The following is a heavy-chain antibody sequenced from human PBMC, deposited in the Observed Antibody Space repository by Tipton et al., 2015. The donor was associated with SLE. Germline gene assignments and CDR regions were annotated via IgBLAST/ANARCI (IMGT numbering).Heavy chain of an antibody. J-gene: IGHJ4*02. CDR1: GGSISSHY. CDR3: AGAWQGYCSGGTCYVLDY. V-gene: IGHV4-59*11. Sequence: TLSLTCTVSGGSISSHYWSWIRQPPGNGLEWIGYISYSETTNYNPSLKSRVTLSVDTSKNQFSLKLRSVTAADTAVYYCAGAWQGYCSGGTCYVLDYWGQGTLVTVSS. D-gene: IGHD2-15*01. CDR2: ISYSETT.